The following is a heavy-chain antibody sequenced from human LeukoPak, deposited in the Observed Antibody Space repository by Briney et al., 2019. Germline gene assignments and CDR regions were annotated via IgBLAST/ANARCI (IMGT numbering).Heavy chain of an antibody. J-gene: IGHJ4*02. V-gene: IGHV4-34*01. CDR3: ARRGRSKTGGWYFDY. CDR1: GGSLSGYY. D-gene: IGHD1-14*01. Sequence: SETLSLTCAVYGGSLSGYYWSWIRQPPGKGLEWIGEINHSGSTNYNPSLKSRVTISVDTSKNQFSLKLSSVTAADTAVYYCARRGRSKTGGWYFDYWGQGTLVTVSS. CDR2: INHSGST.